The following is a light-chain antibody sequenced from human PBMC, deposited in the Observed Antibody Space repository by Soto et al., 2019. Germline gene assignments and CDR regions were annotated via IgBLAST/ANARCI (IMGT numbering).Light chain of an antibody. CDR2: GAS. V-gene: IGKV3-20*01. CDR3: QQYTGPPTT. J-gene: IGKJ5*01. CDR1: QSVSSSY. Sequence: EIVLTQSPGTLSLSPGERATLSCRASQSVSSSYLAWYQQKPGQAPRLLIYGASSRATGIPDRFSGSGSGTDFTLTITRLEPEDSAVYFCQQYTGPPTTFGQGTRLRL.